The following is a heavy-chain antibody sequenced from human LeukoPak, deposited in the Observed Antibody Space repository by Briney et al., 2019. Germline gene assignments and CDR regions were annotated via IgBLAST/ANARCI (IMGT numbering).Heavy chain of an antibody. CDR2: FDPEDGET. Sequence: GASVKVSCKVSGYTLTELSMHWVRQAPGKGLEWMGGFDPEDGETIYAQKFQGRVTMTEDTSTDTAYMELSSLRSEDTAVYYCATSQAGWELPEPFNYWGQGTLVTVSS. V-gene: IGHV1-24*01. CDR1: GYTLTELS. J-gene: IGHJ4*02. D-gene: IGHD1-26*01. CDR3: ATSQAGWELPEPFNY.